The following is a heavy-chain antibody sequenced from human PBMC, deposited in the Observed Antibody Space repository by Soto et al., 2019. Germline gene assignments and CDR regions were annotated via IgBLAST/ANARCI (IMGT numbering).Heavy chain of an antibody. CDR3: ARGGQDCSSTSCYGPLYYYYYMDV. CDR1: GGTFSSYT. V-gene: IGHV1-69*02. Sequence: SVKVSCKASGGTFSSYTISWVRQAPGQGLEWMGRIIPILGIANYAQKFQGRVTITADKSTSTAYMELSSLRSEDTAVYYCARGGQDCSSTSCYGPLYYYYYMDVWGKGTTVTVSS. CDR2: IIPILGIA. J-gene: IGHJ6*03. D-gene: IGHD2-2*01.